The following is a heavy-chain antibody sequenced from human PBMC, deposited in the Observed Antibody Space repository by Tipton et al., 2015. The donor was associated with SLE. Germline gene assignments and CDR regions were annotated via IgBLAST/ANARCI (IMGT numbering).Heavy chain of an antibody. J-gene: IGHJ6*02. V-gene: IGHV4-34*01. CDR2: IYHSGRS. CDR1: GGSFSGYY. Sequence: TLSLTCAVYGGSFSGYYWSWIRQPPGKGLGWIGEIYHSGRSNYNPSLKSRVTISVDKSKNQFSLRLSSVTAADTAVYYCARFLEGPYGMDVWGQGTTVTVSS. CDR3: ARFLEGPYGMDV. D-gene: IGHD1-1*01.